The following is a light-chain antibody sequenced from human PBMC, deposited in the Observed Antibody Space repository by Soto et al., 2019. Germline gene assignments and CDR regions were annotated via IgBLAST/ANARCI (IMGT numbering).Light chain of an antibody. CDR1: RSNIGSNT. Sequence: QSVLTQPPSASGTPGQRVTISCSGSRSNIGSNTGNWYQQLPGTASKLLIYSNNQRPSGVPYRFSGSKSGTSASLAISGLQSEDEADYYCAAWDDSLNALFGGGTKVTVL. J-gene: IGLJ2*01. CDR2: SNN. CDR3: AAWDDSLNAL. V-gene: IGLV1-44*01.